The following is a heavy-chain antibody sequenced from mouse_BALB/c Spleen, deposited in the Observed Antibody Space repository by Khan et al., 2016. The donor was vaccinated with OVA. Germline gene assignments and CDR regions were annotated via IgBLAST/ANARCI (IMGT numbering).Heavy chain of an antibody. D-gene: IGHD2-2*01. CDR1: GYTFSSYW. CDR2: ILPSSLST. J-gene: IGHJ3*01. CDR3: ARGGYGGFAY. V-gene: IGHV1-9*01. Sequence: QVQLKQSGADLMKPGASVKISCKASGYTFSSYWIEWIKQRPGHGLEWIGDILPSSLSTNYNEKFKGKATITAAISSNTAYMQLTSLTSEDSAVYHCARGGYGGFAYWGQGTLVTVSA.